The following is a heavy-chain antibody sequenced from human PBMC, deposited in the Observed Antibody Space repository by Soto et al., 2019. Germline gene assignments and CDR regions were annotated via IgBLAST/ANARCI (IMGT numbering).Heavy chain of an antibody. J-gene: IGHJ4*02. Sequence: SETLSLTCDVSGDTISTGGYTWAWIRQPPGKALEWIGHTYHSGNPYYNPSLKSRVIISVDTSKNQFSLKMSSVTAADTAVYFCARHLRSNVWFDNWGQGTLVTVSS. D-gene: IGHD2-21*01. CDR1: GDTISTGGYT. V-gene: IGHV4-30-2*01. CDR2: TYHSGNP. CDR3: ARHLRSNVWFDN.